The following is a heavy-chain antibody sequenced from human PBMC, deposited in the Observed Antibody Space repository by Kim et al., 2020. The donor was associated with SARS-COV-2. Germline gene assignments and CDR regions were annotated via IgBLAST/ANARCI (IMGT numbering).Heavy chain of an antibody. J-gene: IGHJ4*02. CDR1: GGSISSYY. Sequence: SETLSLTCTVSGGSISSYYWSWIRQPPGKGLEWIGYIYYSGSTNYNPSLKSRVTISVDTSKNQFSLKLSSVTAADTAVYYCARPDSSGYYYVNWGQGSLGTVS. CDR3: ARPDSSGYYYVN. CDR2: IYYSGST. D-gene: IGHD3-22*01. V-gene: IGHV4-59*08.